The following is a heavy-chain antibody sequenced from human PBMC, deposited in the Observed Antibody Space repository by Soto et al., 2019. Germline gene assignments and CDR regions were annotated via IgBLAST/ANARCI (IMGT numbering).Heavy chain of an antibody. CDR3: VRGYCTTSLFSGEFQF. J-gene: IGHJ4*01. Sequence: AAGKITCNASGCQFTTYSIHWVRQAPGQGLEWMGMIHPSGDTGYAQKFRGRVTMTIDTSTTTAYMELRNLTSEDTAVYFYVRGYCTTSLFSGEFQFWGHVTLFPVSP. CDR1: GCQFTTYS. CDR2: IHPSGDT. D-gene: IGHD2-15*01. V-gene: IGHV1-46*01.